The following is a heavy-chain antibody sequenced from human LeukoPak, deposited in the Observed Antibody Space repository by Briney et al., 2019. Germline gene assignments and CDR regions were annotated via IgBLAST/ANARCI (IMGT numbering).Heavy chain of an antibody. Sequence: GGTLRLSCAASGFTFSSYAMSWVRQGPGKGLEWVAATSSSDPGTYHADSVRGRFTISRDNSKNTLYLQMNRLRVEDAAVYYCARAPVTSCRGAFCYPFDYWGQGTLVTVSS. CDR2: TSSSDPGT. CDR1: GFTFSSYA. CDR3: ARAPVTSCRGAFCYPFDY. J-gene: IGHJ4*02. D-gene: IGHD2-15*01. V-gene: IGHV3-23*01.